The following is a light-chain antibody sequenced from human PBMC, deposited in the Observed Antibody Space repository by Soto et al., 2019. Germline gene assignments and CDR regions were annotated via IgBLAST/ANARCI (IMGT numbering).Light chain of an antibody. CDR1: QNINSRY. V-gene: IGKV3-20*01. J-gene: IGKJ4*01. CDR2: GAF. CDR3: QQNGFSPLT. Sequence: EVVLTQSPGTLSLSPGERATLSCRASQNINSRYLAWYQQRPGQAPRLLIYGAFSRATSIPDRFSGGGSGTGFTRTISRLQPEDFAVYYCQQNGFSPLTFGGGTKVEIK.